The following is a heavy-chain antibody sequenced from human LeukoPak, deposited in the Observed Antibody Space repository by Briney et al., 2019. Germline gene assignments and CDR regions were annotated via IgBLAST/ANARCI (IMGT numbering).Heavy chain of an antibody. CDR2: IWYDGSNK. CDR1: GFTFSSYG. J-gene: IGHJ4*02. D-gene: IGHD3-10*01. CDR3: AREDYGSGSKYFDY. V-gene: IGHV3-33*01. Sequence: GGSLRLSCAASGFTFSSYGMPWVRQVPGKGLEWVAVIWYDGSNKYYADSVKGRFTISRDNSKNTLYLQMNSLRAEDTAVYYCAREDYGSGSKYFDYWGQGTLVTVSS.